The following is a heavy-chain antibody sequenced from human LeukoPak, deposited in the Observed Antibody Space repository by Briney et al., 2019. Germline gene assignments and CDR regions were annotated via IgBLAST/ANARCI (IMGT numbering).Heavy chain of an antibody. CDR2: IYYSGST. V-gene: IGHV4-39*07. J-gene: IGHJ4*02. CDR3: ARSPPSRYSGSYYFDY. D-gene: IGHD1-26*01. CDR1: GGSISSSSYY. Sequence: SETLSLTCTVSGGSISSSSYYWGWIRQPPGKGLEWIGSIYYSGSTYYNPSLKSRVTISVDTSKNQFSLKLSSVTAADTAVYYCARSPPSRYSGSYYFDYWGQGTLVTVSS.